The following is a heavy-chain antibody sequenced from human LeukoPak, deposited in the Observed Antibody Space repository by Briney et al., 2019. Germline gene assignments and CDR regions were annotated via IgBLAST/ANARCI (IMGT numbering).Heavy chain of an antibody. D-gene: IGHD4-17*01. Sequence: GGSLRLSCAASGFTFSSYGMHWVRQAPGKGLEWVAVISYDGSNKYYADSVKGRFTISRDNSKNTLYLQMNSLRAEDTAVYCCAKRSADYGDYSDYWGQGTLVTVSS. J-gene: IGHJ4*02. V-gene: IGHV3-30*18. CDR3: AKRSADYGDYSDY. CDR2: ISYDGSNK. CDR1: GFTFSSYG.